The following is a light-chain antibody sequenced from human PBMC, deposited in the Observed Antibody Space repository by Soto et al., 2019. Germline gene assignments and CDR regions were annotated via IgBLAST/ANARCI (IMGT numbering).Light chain of an antibody. Sequence: EIVLTQSPATLSLSPGERAALSCRTSQSIYNNFSAWYQQKAGQAPRLLIHGASTRATGIADRFSGSGSGTDFTLTISRLESEDSAVYYCQQYGTSPRTFGRGTRVEIK. CDR3: QQYGTSPRT. CDR2: GAS. V-gene: IGKV3-20*01. CDR1: QSIYNNF. J-gene: IGKJ4*02.